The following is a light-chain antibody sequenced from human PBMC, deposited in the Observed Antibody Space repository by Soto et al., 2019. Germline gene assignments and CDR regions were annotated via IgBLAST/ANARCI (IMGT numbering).Light chain of an antibody. Sequence: SPGQSITISCSGTSSDIGSYDHVAWYQQFPGKSPKLIIYAVSDRPSGVSDRFSGSKSGISASLTISGLQTEDEADYYCISYTDRQSYLFGTGTKVTVL. CDR2: AVS. CDR3: ISYTDRQSYL. V-gene: IGLV2-14*03. CDR1: SSDIGSYDH. J-gene: IGLJ1*01.